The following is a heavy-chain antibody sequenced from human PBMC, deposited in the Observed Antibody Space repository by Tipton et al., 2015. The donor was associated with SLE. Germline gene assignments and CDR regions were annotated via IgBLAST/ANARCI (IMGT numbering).Heavy chain of an antibody. CDR3: ARDDPTVAGTLSDP. CDR2: ISAYNGNT. CDR1: GYTFSSYG. V-gene: IGHV1-18*03. J-gene: IGHJ5*02. D-gene: IGHD6-19*01. Sequence: QLVQSGAEVKKPGASVKVSCKASGYTFSSYGITWVRQAPGQGLEWMGWISAYNGNTNYAQKLQGRVTMTTDTSTSTAYMELRSLRSDDMAVYYCARDDPTVAGTLSDPWGQGTLVTVSS.